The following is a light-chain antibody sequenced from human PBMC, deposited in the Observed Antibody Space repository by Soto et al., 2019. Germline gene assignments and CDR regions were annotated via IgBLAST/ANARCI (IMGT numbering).Light chain of an antibody. CDR2: DAS. CDR1: QSVSSY. Sequence: VLTPSPATLSLSPGERAILSCRASQSVSSYFAWYQQKPGQAPRLLIYDASYRATDIPTRFSGSGSGTDFTLTISSLKPEDFAVYYCHQRNNWPYTFGQGTKVDIK. V-gene: IGKV3-11*01. J-gene: IGKJ2*01. CDR3: HQRNNWPYT.